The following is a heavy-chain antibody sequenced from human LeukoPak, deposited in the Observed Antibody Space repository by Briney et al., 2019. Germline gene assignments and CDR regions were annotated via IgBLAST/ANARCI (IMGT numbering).Heavy chain of an antibody. D-gene: IGHD6-19*01. CDR3: ARDESSGWYGEDYGTDV. CDR2: ISSSSSTI. CDR1: GFTFSSYS. Sequence: PGGSLRLSCAASGFTFSSYSMNWVRQAPGKGLEWVSYISSSSSTIYYADSVKGRFTISRDNAKNSLYLQVNSLRAEDTAVYYCARDESSGWYGEDYGTDVWGQGTTVTVSS. V-gene: IGHV3-48*01. J-gene: IGHJ6*02.